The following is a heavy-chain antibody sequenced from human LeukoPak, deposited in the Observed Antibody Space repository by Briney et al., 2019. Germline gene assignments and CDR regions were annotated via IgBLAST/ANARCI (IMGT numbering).Heavy chain of an antibody. D-gene: IGHD4-17*01. V-gene: IGHV3-21*01. CDR3: TRGLADYGDYSF. CDR1: ELSFSNYW. Sequence: GGSLRLSCVVSELSFSNYWMDWVRQAPGKGLQWVSSINIWNTSTYYADSVKGRFTISRDDAKNSLYLQMNSLTAEDTAVYYCTRGLADYGDYSFWGQGTLVAVSS. CDR2: INIWNTST. J-gene: IGHJ1*01.